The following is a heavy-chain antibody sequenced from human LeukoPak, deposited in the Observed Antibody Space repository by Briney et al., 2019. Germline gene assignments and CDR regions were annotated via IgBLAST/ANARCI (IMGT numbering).Heavy chain of an antibody. CDR3: ARQGYSGNYREFFFDF. CDR1: GDSFSDYW. J-gene: IGHJ4*02. CDR2: IYPGDSDT. Sequence: GESLKISCRLSGDSFSDYWIGWVRQMPGKGLEWVGFIYPGDSDTRYSPSFQGQVTMSADKSINTAYLQWSSLKASDTAMYFCARQGYSGNYREFFFDFWGQGTLVIVSS. V-gene: IGHV5-51*01. D-gene: IGHD1-26*01.